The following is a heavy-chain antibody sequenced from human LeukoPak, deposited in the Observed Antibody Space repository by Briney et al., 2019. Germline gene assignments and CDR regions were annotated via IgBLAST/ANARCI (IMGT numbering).Heavy chain of an antibody. V-gene: IGHV1-18*01. D-gene: IGHD2-2*01. J-gene: IGHJ4*02. Sequence: ASVKVSRKASGYTFTNYGISWVRQAPGQGLEWMGWISVYSGNTNYAQNLQGRVTMTADTSTTTAYMELRSLTSDDTAVYYCARDNMGGHCSTTSCFDYWGQGTLVTVSS. CDR2: ISVYSGNT. CDR1: GYTFTNYG. CDR3: ARDNMGGHCSTTSCFDY.